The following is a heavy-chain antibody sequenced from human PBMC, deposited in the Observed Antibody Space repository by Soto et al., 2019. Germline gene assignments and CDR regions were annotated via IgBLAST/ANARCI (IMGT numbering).Heavy chain of an antibody. J-gene: IGHJ3*02. CDR3: TTRRGYGSGSDHDAFDI. Sequence: GGSLRLSCAASGFTFSNAWMSWVRQAPGKGLEWVGRIKSKTDGGTTDYAAPVKGRFTISRDDSKNTLYLQMNSLKTEDTAVYYCTTRRGYGSGSDHDAFDIWGQGTMVTVSS. CDR1: GFTFSNAW. CDR2: IKSKTDGGTT. V-gene: IGHV3-15*01. D-gene: IGHD3-10*01.